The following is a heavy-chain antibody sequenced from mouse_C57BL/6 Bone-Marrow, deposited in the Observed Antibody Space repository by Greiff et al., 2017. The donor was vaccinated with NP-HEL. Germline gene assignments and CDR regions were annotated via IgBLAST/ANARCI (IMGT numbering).Heavy chain of an antibody. CDR3: ARVRIYYEYDEGFDY. Sequence: EVKLVESGGGLVKPGGSLKLSCAASGFTFSSYAMSWVRQTPEKRLEWVATISDGGSYTYSPDNVQGRFTISRDNARNNLYLQMSHLKSEDTAMYYCARVRIYYEYDEGFDYWGQGTTLTVSS. CDR1: GFTFSSYA. V-gene: IGHV5-4*03. J-gene: IGHJ2*01. D-gene: IGHD2-4*01. CDR2: ISDGGSYT.